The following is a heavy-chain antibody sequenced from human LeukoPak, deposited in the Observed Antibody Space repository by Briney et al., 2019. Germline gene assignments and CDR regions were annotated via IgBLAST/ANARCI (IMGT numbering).Heavy chain of an antibody. CDR1: GGSICSYY. CDR2: IYTSGST. J-gene: IGHJ6*03. CDR3: ARQGYDFWSGYYTEGGYYYYMDV. D-gene: IGHD3-3*01. V-gene: IGHV4-4*09. Sequence: NPSETLSLTCTVSGGSICSYYWSWIRQPPGKGLEWIGYIYTSGSTNYSPSLKSRVTISVDTSKNQCSLKLSSVTAADTAVYYCARQGYDFWSGYYTEGGYYYYMDVWGKGTTVTVSS.